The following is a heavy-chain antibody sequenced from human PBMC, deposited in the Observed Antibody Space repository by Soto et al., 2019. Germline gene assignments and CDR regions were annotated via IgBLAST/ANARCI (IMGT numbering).Heavy chain of an antibody. CDR1: GYTFTSYA. V-gene: IGHV1-3*01. J-gene: IGHJ5*02. Sequence: ASVKVSCKASGYTFTSYAMHWVRQAPGQRLEWMGWINAGNGNTKYSQKFQGRVTITRDTSASTAYMELSSLRSEDTAVYYCARGASLGLLTLGNWFDPWGQGTLVTVSS. D-gene: IGHD3-16*01. CDR2: INAGNGNT. CDR3: ARGASLGLLTLGNWFDP.